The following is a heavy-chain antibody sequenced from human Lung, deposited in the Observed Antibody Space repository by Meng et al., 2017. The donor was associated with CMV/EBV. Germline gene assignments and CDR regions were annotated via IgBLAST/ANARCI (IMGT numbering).Heavy chain of an antibody. J-gene: IGHJ4*02. CDR1: GGTFSRYA. CDR3: ARGSSSTSWGFDY. CDR2: IIPIFGTA. V-gene: IGHV1-69*05. Sequence: SVKVSXKASGGTFSRYAISWVRQAPGQGLEWMGGIIPIFGTANYAQKFQGRVTITTDESTSTAYMELSSLRSEDTAVYYCARGSSSTSWGFDYWGQGTLVTVSS. D-gene: IGHD2-2*01.